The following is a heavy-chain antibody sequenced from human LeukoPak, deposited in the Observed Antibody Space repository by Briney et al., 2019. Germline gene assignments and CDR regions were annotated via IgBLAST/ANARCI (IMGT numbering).Heavy chain of an antibody. V-gene: IGHV4-61*02. Sequence: SQTLSLTCTVSGGSISSGSYYWSWIRQPAGKGLEWIGRIYTSGSTNYNPSLKSRVTISVDTPKNQFSLKLSSVTAADTAVYYCARQQLVPYNWFDPWGQGTLVTVSS. J-gene: IGHJ5*02. CDR3: ARQQLVPYNWFDP. D-gene: IGHD6-13*01. CDR2: IYTSGST. CDR1: GGSISSGSYY.